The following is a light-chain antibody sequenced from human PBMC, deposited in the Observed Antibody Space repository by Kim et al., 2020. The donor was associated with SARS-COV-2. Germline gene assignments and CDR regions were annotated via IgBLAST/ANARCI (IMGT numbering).Light chain of an antibody. V-gene: IGKV1-39*01. Sequence: ASVRDRVTITCRTTQIISSHLTWYQQKPGRAPKLLISAASTLQGGVPSRFSGSGSETDFTLTISSLQPEDFATYFCQQSYITPFTFGPGTKVDIK. CDR1: QIISSH. J-gene: IGKJ3*01. CDR2: AAS. CDR3: QQSYITPFT.